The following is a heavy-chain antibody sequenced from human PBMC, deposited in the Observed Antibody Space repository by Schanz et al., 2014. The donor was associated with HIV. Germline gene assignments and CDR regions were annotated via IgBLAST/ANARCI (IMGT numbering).Heavy chain of an antibody. Sequence: VHLVESGGGLVQPGRSLRLSCIASGFTFDDCAMHWVRQVPERGLEWVSGISWSGRNRGYADSVRGRFTISRDNAKNSLYLEMNNLRTGDTALYYCVKGYFYGSDSDFDHWGQGVMVIVSS. V-gene: IGHV3-9*01. J-gene: IGHJ5*02. D-gene: IGHD3-22*01. CDR1: GFTFDDCA. CDR3: VKGYFYGSDSDFDH. CDR2: ISWSGRNR.